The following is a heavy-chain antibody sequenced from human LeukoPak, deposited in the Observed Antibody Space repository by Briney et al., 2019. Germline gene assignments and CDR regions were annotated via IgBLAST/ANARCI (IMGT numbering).Heavy chain of an antibody. CDR2: IKEDGTEK. CDR3: TGDFVGY. CDR1: GFTFGSFW. D-gene: IGHD3-3*01. V-gene: IGHV3-7*04. J-gene: IGHJ4*02. Sequence: GGSLRLSCAASGFTFGSFWMSWVRQAPGKGREWVASIKEDGTEKYCVDSVKGRFTISRDNAKNSLYLQMNSLRAKDTALYYCTGDFVGYWGQGTLVTVSS.